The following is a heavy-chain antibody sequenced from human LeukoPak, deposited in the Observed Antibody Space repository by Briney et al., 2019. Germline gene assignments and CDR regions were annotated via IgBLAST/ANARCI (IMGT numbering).Heavy chain of an antibody. D-gene: IGHD6-19*01. CDR2: IYYTGST. J-gene: IGHJ4*02. V-gene: IGHV4-59*08. CDR1: GASISSHY. Sequence: PSETLPLTCTVSGASISSHYWSWTRQSPEKGLEWIGYIYYTGSTNYNPSLKSRVTISVDTSKKQFSLRLTSVTAADTAVYYCAAYRIAVAGSFDYWGQGTLVSVSS. CDR3: AAYRIAVAGSFDY.